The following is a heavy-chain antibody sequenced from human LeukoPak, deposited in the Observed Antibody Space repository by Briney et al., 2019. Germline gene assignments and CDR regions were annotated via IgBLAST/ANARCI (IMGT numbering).Heavy chain of an antibody. CDR1: GFTFSSYS. CDR3: ARKYYDSSGQWGYFQH. J-gene: IGHJ1*01. V-gene: IGHV4-34*01. Sequence: GSLRLSCAASGFTFSSYSMNWIRQPPGKGLERIGEINHSGSTNYNPSLKSRVTISVDTSKNQFSLKLSSVTAADTAVYYCARKYYDSSGQWGYFQHWGQGTLVTVSS. D-gene: IGHD3-22*01. CDR2: INHSGST.